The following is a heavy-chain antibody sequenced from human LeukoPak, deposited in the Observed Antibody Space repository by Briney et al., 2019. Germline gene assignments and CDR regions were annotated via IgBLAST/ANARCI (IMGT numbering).Heavy chain of an antibody. V-gene: IGHV4-39*07. D-gene: IGHD3-9*01. CDR2: IYYSGST. Sequence: PSETLSLTCTVSGGSISSSSYYWGWIRQPPGKGLEWIGSIYYSGSTYYNPSLKSRVTISVDTSKNQFSLKLSSVTAADTAVYYCARGVLRYFDWLSPPGFDPWGQGTLVTVSS. CDR3: ARGVLRYFDWLSPPGFDP. CDR1: GGSISSSSYY. J-gene: IGHJ5*02.